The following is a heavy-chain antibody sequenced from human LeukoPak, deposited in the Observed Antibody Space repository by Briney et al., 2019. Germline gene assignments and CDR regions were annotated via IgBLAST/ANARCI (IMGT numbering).Heavy chain of an antibody. J-gene: IGHJ4*02. CDR2: IKSKTDGGTT. Sequence: GGSLRLSCAASGFTFSNAWMSWVRQAPGKGLEWVGRIKSKTDGGTTDYAAPVKGRFTISRDDSKNTLYLQMNSLRAEDTAVYYCVRDPSGSGFAFDSWGQGALVTVFS. D-gene: IGHD5-24*01. CDR1: GFTFSNAW. CDR3: VRDPSGSGFAFDS. V-gene: IGHV3-15*01.